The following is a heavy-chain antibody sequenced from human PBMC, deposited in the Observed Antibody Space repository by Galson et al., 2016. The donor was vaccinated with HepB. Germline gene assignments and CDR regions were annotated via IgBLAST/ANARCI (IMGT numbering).Heavy chain of an antibody. CDR1: GYPFTSYD. V-gene: IGHV1-8*02. CDR2: MNPNSGKT. D-gene: IGHD3-10*01. Sequence: SVKVSCKASGYPFTSYDILWVRQATGQGLEWMGWMNPNSGKTVYAQKFQGRVTMTRNTSISTASMEVSSLRSEDTAVYYCARLGATMAGYAMDVWGQGTTVTVSS. J-gene: IGHJ6*02. CDR3: ARLGATMAGYAMDV.